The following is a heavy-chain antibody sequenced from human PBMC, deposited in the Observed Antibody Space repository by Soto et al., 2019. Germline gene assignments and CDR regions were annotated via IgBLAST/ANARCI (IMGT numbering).Heavy chain of an antibody. CDR1: GDSISYYY. Sequence: SETLSLTCTVSGDSISYYYWSWIRQPPGKGLEWIGYIYNSGTTNSNPSLKSRVTMSEDTSKNQFSLKLTSVTAADTAVYYCARDRRFYYGLDVWGPGATVTVSS. CDR3: ARDRRFYYGLDV. CDR2: IYNSGTT. J-gene: IGHJ6*02. V-gene: IGHV4-59*01. D-gene: IGHD6-6*01.